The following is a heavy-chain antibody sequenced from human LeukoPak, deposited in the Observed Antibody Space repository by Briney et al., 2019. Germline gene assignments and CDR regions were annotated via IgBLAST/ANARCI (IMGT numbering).Heavy chain of an antibody. Sequence: GGSLRLSCAAAGFSFSYYSMNWVRQAPGKGLEWVSYISSSSSTIYYADSVKGRFTISRDNAKNSLYLQMSSLRAEDTAVYYCARVGYDSSGYYRPFDYWGQGTLVTVSS. CDR2: ISSSSSTI. J-gene: IGHJ4*02. CDR3: ARVGYDSSGYYRPFDY. CDR1: GFSFSYYS. V-gene: IGHV3-48*04. D-gene: IGHD3-22*01.